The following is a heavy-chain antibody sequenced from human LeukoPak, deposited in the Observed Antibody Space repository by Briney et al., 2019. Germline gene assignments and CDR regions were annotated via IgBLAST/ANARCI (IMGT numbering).Heavy chain of an antibody. J-gene: IGHJ6*03. V-gene: IGHV3-11*04. Sequence: GGSLRLSCAASGFTFSDCYMSWIRQAPGKGLEWVSYISSSGSTIYYADSVKGRFTISRDNAKNSLYLQMNSLRAEDTAVYYYARDPYSGNYGNYYYYYMDVWGKGTTVTISS. CDR1: GFTFSDCY. CDR2: ISSSGSTI. D-gene: IGHD1-26*01. CDR3: ARDPYSGNYGNYYYYYMDV.